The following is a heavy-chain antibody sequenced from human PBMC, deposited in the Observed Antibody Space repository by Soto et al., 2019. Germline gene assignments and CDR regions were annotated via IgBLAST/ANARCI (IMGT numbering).Heavy chain of an antibody. CDR1: GGSFSGYY. J-gene: IGHJ4*02. CDR3: ARGLSVAGTSC. V-gene: IGHV4-34*01. CDR2: INHSGST. Sequence: SETLSLTCAVYGGSFSGYYWSWIRQPPGKGLEWIGEINHSGSTNYNPSLKSRVTISVDTSKNQFSLKLSSVTAADTAVYYCARGLSVAGTSCWGQGTLVTVSS. D-gene: IGHD6-19*01.